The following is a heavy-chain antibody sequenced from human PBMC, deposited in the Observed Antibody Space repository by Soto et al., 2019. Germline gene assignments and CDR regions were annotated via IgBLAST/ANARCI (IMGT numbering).Heavy chain of an antibody. CDR2: ISAYNGNT. V-gene: IGHV1-18*01. CDR3: ARPSLGYCSSTSCPGAFDI. CDR1: GYTFTSYG. Sequence: ASVKVSCKASGYTFTSYGIGWVRQAPGQGLEWMGWISAYNGNTNYAQKLQGRVTMTTDTSTSTVYMELRGLRSDDTAVYYCARPSLGYCSSTSCPGAFDIWGQGTMVTVSS. J-gene: IGHJ3*02. D-gene: IGHD2-2*01.